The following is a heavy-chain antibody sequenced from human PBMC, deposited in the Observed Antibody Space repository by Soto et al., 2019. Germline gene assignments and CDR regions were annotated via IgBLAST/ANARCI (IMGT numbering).Heavy chain of an antibody. Sequence: PGGSLRLSCAASGFTFSSYAMSWVRQAPGKGLEWVSAISGSGGSTYYADSVKGRFTISRDNSKNTLYLQMNSLRAEDTAVYYCATARAIVPAAIARIDYWGQGTLVTVSS. J-gene: IGHJ4*02. CDR1: GFTFSSYA. CDR2: ISGSGGST. V-gene: IGHV3-23*01. CDR3: ATARAIVPAAIARIDY. D-gene: IGHD2-2*02.